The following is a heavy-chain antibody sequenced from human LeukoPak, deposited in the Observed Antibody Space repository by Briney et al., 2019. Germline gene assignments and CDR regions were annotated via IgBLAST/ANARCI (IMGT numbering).Heavy chain of an antibody. CDR2: IYEGGST. CDR3: ATPGSRELLWDYAMDV. Sequence: GGSLRLSCAVSGFTVSSSDMSWVRHAQAKGLERVSLIYEGGSTYYTHAMHGRFTITRHNSKNALHLQMNSLRVEDTAVYYCATPGSRELLWDYAMDVWGQGTTVTVSS. CDR1: GFTVSSSD. D-gene: IGHD3-10*01. J-gene: IGHJ6*02. V-gene: IGHV3-53*04.